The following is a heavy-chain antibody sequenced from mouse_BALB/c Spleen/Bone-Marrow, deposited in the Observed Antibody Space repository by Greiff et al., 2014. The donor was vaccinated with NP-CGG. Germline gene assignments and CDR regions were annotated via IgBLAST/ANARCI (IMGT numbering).Heavy chain of an antibody. J-gene: IGHJ2*01. Sequence: VQLQQPGPDLVKPSQSLSLTCTVTGYSITSGYSWHWIRQYPGNKLEWMGYIHYSGSTNYNPSLKSRISITRDTSKNQFFLQLNSVTTEDTATYYCARGREYDSSSFASWGQGTPLTVSS. V-gene: IGHV3-1*02. CDR3: ARGREYDSSSFAS. CDR1: GYSITSGYS. CDR2: IHYSGST. D-gene: IGHD1-1*01.